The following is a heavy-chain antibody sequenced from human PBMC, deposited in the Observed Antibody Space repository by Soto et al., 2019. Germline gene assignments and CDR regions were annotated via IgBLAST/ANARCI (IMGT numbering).Heavy chain of an antibody. J-gene: IGHJ4*02. CDR1: GYSFTSYW. CDR3: AYGSGSYYNSLGFDY. CDR2: IDPSDSYT. V-gene: IGHV5-10-1*01. Sequence: GESLKISCKGSGYSFTSYWISWVRQMPGKGLEWMGRIDPSDSYTNYSPSFQGHVTISADKSISTAYLQWSSLKASDTAMYYCAYGSGSYYNSLGFDYWGQGTLVTVS. D-gene: IGHD3-10*01.